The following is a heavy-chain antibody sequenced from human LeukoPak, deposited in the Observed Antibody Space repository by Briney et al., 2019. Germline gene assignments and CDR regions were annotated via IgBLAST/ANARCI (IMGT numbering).Heavy chain of an antibody. J-gene: IGHJ4*02. CDR2: INPSGDST. D-gene: IGHD6-13*01. Sequence: ASVKVSCKASGYTFTSYYLHWVRQAPGQGLEWMGMINPSGDSTNFAQKFQGRVTMTRDTSTSTVYMELSSLRSEDTAVYYRARAWFMAAAGTRGYFDYWGQGTLVTVSS. V-gene: IGHV1-46*01. CDR1: GYTFTSYY. CDR3: ARAWFMAAAGTRGYFDY.